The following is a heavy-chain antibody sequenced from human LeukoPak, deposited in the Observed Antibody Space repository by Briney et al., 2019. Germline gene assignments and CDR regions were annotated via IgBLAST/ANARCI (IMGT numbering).Heavy chain of an antibody. V-gene: IGHV3-66*01. Sequence: PGGSLRLSCAALGFTVSRTYMRWVRQAPGKGLEWVSVIYEGGDIYYADSARGRFAISRDNSKNTVDLQMNGLRGEDTAVYYCARDPSGTGTGFDIWGQGTMVTVSS. CDR2: IYEGGDI. CDR1: GFTVSRTY. CDR3: ARDPSGTGTGFDI. D-gene: IGHD3/OR15-3a*01. J-gene: IGHJ3*02.